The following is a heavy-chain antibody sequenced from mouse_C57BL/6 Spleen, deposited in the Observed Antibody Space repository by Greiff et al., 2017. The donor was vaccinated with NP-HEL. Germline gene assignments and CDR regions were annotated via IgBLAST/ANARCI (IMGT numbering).Heavy chain of an antibody. CDR3: ERSYYYGSTPWFAY. J-gene: IGHJ3*01. V-gene: IGHV1-69*01. CDR1: GYTFTSYW. CDR2: IDPSDSYT. Sequence: QVQLQQPGAELVMPGASVKLSCKASGYTFTSYWMPWVKQRPGQGLEWIGEIDPSDSYTNYNQKFKGKSTLTVDKSSSTAYMQLSSLTSEDSAVYYCERSYYYGSTPWFAYWGQGTLVTVSA. D-gene: IGHD1-1*01.